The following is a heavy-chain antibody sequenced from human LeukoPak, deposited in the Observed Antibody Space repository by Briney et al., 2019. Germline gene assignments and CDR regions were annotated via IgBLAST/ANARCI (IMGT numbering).Heavy chain of an antibody. CDR3: AKSRTLEVSTGGFY. CDR1: GFTFIDYD. V-gene: IGHV3-13*01. D-gene: IGHD5/OR15-5a*01. CDR2: IGIRGDT. Sequence: GGSLRLSCAASGFTFIDYDMHWVRQVIGKGLEWVSAIGIRGDTHYSGSVKGRFTISRDNSKNTLYLQMNSLRAEDTAVYYCAKSRTLEVSTGGFYWGQGTLVTVSS. J-gene: IGHJ4*02.